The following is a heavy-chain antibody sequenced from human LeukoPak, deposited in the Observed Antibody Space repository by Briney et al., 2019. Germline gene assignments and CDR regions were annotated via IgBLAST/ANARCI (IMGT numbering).Heavy chain of an antibody. J-gene: IGHJ4*02. CDR1: GFTFSSYW. V-gene: IGHV3-23*01. Sequence: GSLRLSCTASGFTFSSYWMSWVRQAPGKGLEWVSSITDNGINTYYADSVKGRFTISRDNSKNTLYLQMNSLRAEDTAVYYCAKGLRGNYDYWGQGTLVTVSS. D-gene: IGHD1-26*01. CDR3: AKGLRGNYDY. CDR2: ITDNGINT.